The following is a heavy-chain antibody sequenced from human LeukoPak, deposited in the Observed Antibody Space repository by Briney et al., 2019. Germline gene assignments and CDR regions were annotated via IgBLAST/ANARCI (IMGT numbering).Heavy chain of an antibody. V-gene: IGHV4-61*02. J-gene: IGHJ6*03. CDR1: GGSISSSSYY. D-gene: IGHD3-10*01. CDR3: ARAVGSGSFQTYYYYMDV. Sequence: SETLSLTCTVSGGSISSSSYYWSWIRQPAGKELEWIGRIYTSGSTNYNPSLKSRVTMSVDTSKNQFSLKLSSVTAADTAVYYCARAVGSGSFQTYYYYMDVWGKGTTVTISS. CDR2: IYTSGST.